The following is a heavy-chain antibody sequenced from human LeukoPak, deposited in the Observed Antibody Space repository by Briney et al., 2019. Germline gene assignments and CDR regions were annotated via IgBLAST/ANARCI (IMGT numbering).Heavy chain of an antibody. V-gene: IGHV3-66*01. CDR1: GFTVSGNY. CDR2: IHRGGNT. Sequence: PGGSLRLSRAASGFTVSGNYMSWVRQAPGKGLEWLSVIHRGGNTYYADSVKGRFTISRDSSKNTVFLQMDSLRAEDTAVYYCARDPGYGLGVDYGDYWGQGTLVTVSS. D-gene: IGHD3-10*01. CDR3: ARDPGYGLGVDYGDY. J-gene: IGHJ4*02.